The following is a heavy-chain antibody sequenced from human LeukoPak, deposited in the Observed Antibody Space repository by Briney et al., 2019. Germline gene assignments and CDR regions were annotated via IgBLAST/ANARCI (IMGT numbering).Heavy chain of an antibody. Sequence: SLRLSCAASGFTFDDYAMHWVRQAPGKGLEWLSGISYNSGSINYAESVKGRFTISRDNAKNSLYLQMNSLTVEDTALYYCAKVGPVSSYGFGFFNYWGRGTLVTVSS. CDR3: AKVGPVSSYGFGFFNY. V-gene: IGHV3-9*01. CDR2: ISYNSGSI. CDR1: GFTFDDYA. J-gene: IGHJ4*02. D-gene: IGHD5-18*01.